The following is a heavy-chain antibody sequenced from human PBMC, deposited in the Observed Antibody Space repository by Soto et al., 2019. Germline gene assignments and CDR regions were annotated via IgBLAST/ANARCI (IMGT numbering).Heavy chain of an antibody. CDR1: GDSVSNENYY. J-gene: IGHJ4*02. CDR2: IYYSGTT. Sequence: PSETLSLTCAVSGDSVSNENYYWSWIRQPPGKGLEWIGYIYYSGTTNYNSYLKSRLSLSVDMSKNQFSLNLDSVTAADTAVYFCARDFAYFDSWGRGTLVTVSS. CDR3: ARDFAYFDS. V-gene: IGHV4-61*01. D-gene: IGHD3-3*01.